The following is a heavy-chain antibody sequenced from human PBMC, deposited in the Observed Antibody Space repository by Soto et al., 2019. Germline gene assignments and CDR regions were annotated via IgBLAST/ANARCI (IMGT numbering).Heavy chain of an antibody. CDR3: AGFFYGWGTYYAFYI. CDR2: ISGSSATL. J-gene: IGHJ3*02. Sequence: GGSLRLSCAASGFTFSSYSMNWVRQAPGKGLEWVSYISGSSATLYYADSVKGRFTISRDNAKNSLSLQMNSLRAEDTAVYYCAGFFYGWGTYYAFYIRGQRTMVTVSS. D-gene: IGHD3-10*01. CDR1: GFTFSSYS. V-gene: IGHV3-48*01.